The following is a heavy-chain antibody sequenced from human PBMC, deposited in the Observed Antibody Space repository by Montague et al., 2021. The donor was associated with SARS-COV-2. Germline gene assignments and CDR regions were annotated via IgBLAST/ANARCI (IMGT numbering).Heavy chain of an antibody. CDR3: ERHLRVTTVTSHMYHYAMDV. CDR1: GDSISNYS. Sequence: SETLSLTCSVSGDSISNYSWSWIRQSPGKGLEWIGYIYYSGSTNYNPSLTSRVTISVDTSKNQVSLKLTSVTAADTAVYYCERHLRVTTVTSHMYHYAMDVWGQGTTVTVSS. J-gene: IGHJ6*02. D-gene: IGHD4-11*01. CDR2: IYYSGST. V-gene: IGHV4-59*08.